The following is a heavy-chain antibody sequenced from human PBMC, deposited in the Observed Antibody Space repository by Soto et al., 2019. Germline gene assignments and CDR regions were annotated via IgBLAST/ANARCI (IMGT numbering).Heavy chain of an antibody. CDR2: ISSSGSTI. D-gene: IGHD6-25*01. CDR3: ARGTSSGSYYYGMDV. CDR1: GITLSDYY. V-gene: IGHV3-11*01. J-gene: IGHJ6*02. Sequence: PGRSRRLSCAASGITLSDYYMSWIRQAPGKGLEWVSYISSSGSTIYYADSVKGGFIFSRDTAKNSLYMQMSSLGAEDTIVYYSARGTSSGSYYYGMDVWGQGTTVTVSS.